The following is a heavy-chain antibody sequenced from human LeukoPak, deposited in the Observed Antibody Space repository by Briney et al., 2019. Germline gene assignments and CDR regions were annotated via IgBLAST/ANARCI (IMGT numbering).Heavy chain of an antibody. Sequence: SETLSLTCTVSGGSFSGYYWSWIRQRAGKGLEWIGRIYTSGSTNYNPSLKSRVTMSVDTSKNQFSLKLSSVTAADTAVYYCARVSSAGIWDYWDQGTLVTVSS. CDR3: ARVSSAGIWDY. CDR1: GGSFSGYY. D-gene: IGHD6-19*01. J-gene: IGHJ4*02. CDR2: IYTSGST. V-gene: IGHV4-4*07.